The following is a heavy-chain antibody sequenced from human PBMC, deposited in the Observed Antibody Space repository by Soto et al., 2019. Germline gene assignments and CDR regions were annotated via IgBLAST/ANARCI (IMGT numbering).Heavy chain of an antibody. CDR2: INHSGST. J-gene: IGHJ4*02. CDR3: ARGRGAARLYNY. D-gene: IGHD6-6*01. V-gene: IGHV4-34*01. Sequence: QVQLQQWGAGLLKPSETLSLTCAVYGGSFSGYYWSWIRQPPGKGLEWIGEINHSGSTNYNPSLKSRVTISVDTSKNQCSLKLSSVTAADTAVYYCARGRGAARLYNYWGQGTLVTVSS. CDR1: GGSFSGYY.